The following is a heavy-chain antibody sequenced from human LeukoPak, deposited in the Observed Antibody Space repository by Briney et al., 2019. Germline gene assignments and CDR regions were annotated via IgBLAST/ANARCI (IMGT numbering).Heavy chain of an antibody. CDR3: ARVPFTFAFDI. CDR2: ITGGAENT. CDR1: GFTFSGHA. J-gene: IGHJ3*02. V-gene: IGHV3-23*01. Sequence: PGESLRLSCAASGFTFSGHAMSWVCQAPGKGLNWLSTITGGAENTYYADSVKGRFTISRDNAKNTLYLQMNSLRAEDTAVYYCARVPFTFAFDIWGQGTMVTVSS.